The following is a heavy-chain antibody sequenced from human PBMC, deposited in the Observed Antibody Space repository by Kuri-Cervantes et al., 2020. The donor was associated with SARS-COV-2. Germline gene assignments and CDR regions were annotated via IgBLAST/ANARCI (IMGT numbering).Heavy chain of an antibody. V-gene: IGHV3-13*03. D-gene: IGHD4-23*01. CDR1: GFTFSSYD. J-gene: IGHJ6*03. CDR2: SGTAGDT. Sequence: GESLKISCAACGFTFSSYDMHWVRQATGKGLEWVSASGTAGDTYYPGSVKGQFTICRENAKNSLYLQMNSLRAGDTAVYYCARGGNPAWNMDVWGKGTTVTVSS. CDR3: ARGGNPAWNMDV.